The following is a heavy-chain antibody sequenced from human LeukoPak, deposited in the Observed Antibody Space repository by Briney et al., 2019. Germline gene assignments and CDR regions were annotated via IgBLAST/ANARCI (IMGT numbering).Heavy chain of an antibody. CDR2: IYYSGST. CDR3: VRTLGLGYCSSTSCLDH. D-gene: IGHD2-2*01. V-gene: IGHV4-30-4*01. Sequence: SETLSLTCTVSGGSISSGDYYWSWIRQPPGKGLEWIGYIYYSGSTYYNPSLKTRFTISLDTSKNQFSLRLTSATAADTAVYYCVRTLGLGYCSSTSCLDHWGQGTLVTVSS. J-gene: IGHJ4*02. CDR1: GGSISSGDYY.